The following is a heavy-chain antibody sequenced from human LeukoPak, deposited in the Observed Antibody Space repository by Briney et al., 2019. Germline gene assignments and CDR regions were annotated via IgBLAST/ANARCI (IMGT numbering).Heavy chain of an antibody. D-gene: IGHD1-26*01. V-gene: IGHV4-34*01. Sequence: SETLSLTCAVYGGSFSGYYWSWIRQPPGKGLEWIGEINHSGSTNYNPSLKSRVTISVDTSKNQFSLKLSSVTAADAAFYYCASQGHHGKIVGTTLSYFYMDVWGKGTTVTVSS. CDR2: INHSGST. CDR1: GGSFSGYY. J-gene: IGHJ6*03. CDR3: ASQGHHGKIVGTTLSYFYMDV.